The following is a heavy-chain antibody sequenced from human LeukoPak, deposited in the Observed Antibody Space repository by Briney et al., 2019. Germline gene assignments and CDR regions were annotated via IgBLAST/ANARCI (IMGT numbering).Heavy chain of an antibody. CDR2: IYYSGST. CDR1: GRSISSYY. J-gene: IGHJ5*02. D-gene: IGHD6-19*01. V-gene: IGHV4-59*08. CDR3: AGLHIAVAGTNWFDP. Sequence: SETLSLTCTVSGRSISSYYWSWLRQPPGKGLEWIGYIYYSGSTNYNPSLKSRVTISVDTSKNQFSLKLSSVTAADTAVYYCAGLHIAVAGTNWFDPWGQGTLVTVSS.